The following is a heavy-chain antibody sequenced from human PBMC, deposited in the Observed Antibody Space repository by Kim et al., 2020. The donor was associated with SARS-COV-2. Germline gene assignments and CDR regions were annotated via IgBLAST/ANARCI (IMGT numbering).Heavy chain of an antibody. D-gene: IGHD3-16*01. CDR3: ARDSAGLYTD. CDR2: NK. V-gene: IGHV3-33*01. J-gene: IGHJ4*02. Sequence: NKYYADSVKGRFTISRDNSKNTLYLQMNSLRAEDTAVYYCARDSAGLYTDWGQGTLVTVSS.